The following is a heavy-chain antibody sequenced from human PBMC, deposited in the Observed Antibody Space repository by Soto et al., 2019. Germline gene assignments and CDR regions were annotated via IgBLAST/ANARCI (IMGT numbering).Heavy chain of an antibody. D-gene: IGHD3-22*01. V-gene: IGHV1-69*13. J-gene: IGHJ4*02. CDR2: IIPIFGKA. CDR1: GGPFSSYA. Sequence: SVKVSCMASGGPFSSYAISWVRQPPGQGLEWVGGIIPIFGKANYAQKFQGRVTITADESTSTAYMEMSSLRSEDTAVYYCARVSSGYAPAPFDYWGQGTLVTVSS. CDR3: ARVSSGYAPAPFDY.